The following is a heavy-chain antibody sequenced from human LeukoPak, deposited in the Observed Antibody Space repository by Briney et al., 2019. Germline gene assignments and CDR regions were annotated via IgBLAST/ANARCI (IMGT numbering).Heavy chain of an antibody. Sequence: GGSLRLSCVASGFTFSSSGMTWVRQAPGKGLEWLSSISGGGGRTYYADSVGGRFTISRDNSKNTLYLQMHSLRVEDTAIYYCAKDEGRILIAAPKDAFDMWGQGTMVTVSS. CDR1: GFTFSSSG. D-gene: IGHD6-6*01. CDR2: ISGGGGRT. CDR3: AKDEGRILIAAPKDAFDM. J-gene: IGHJ3*02. V-gene: IGHV3-23*01.